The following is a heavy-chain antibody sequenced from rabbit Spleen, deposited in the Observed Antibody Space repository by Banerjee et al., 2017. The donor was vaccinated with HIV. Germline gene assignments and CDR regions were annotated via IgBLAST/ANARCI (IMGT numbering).Heavy chain of an antibody. CDR2: IYAAKGST. D-gene: IGHD4-1*01. CDR3: ARAIVPWLGLTRLDL. CDR1: GFSFSSRYY. V-gene: IGHV1S43*01. Sequence: LTCTASGFSFSSRYYISWVRQAPGKGLEWIGIIYAAKGSTDYASWVNGRFTISSDNAQSTVDLKMTGLTAADTATYFCARAIVPWLGLTRLDLWGPGTLVTVS. J-gene: IGHJ3*01.